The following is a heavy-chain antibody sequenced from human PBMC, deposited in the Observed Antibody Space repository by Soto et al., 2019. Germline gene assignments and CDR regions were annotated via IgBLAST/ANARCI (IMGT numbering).Heavy chain of an antibody. J-gene: IGHJ6*02. CDR2: ISAYNGNT. CDR3: ASVKYSPPYYYYYGMDV. V-gene: IGHV1-18*01. CDR1: GYTFTSYG. D-gene: IGHD5-18*01. Sequence: QVQLVQSGAEVKKPGASVKVSCKASGYTFTSYGISWVRQAPGQGLEWMGWISAYNGNTNYAQKLQDRVTMTTDTSTSTAYMELRSLRSDDTAVYYCASVKYSPPYYYYYGMDVWGQGTTVTVSS.